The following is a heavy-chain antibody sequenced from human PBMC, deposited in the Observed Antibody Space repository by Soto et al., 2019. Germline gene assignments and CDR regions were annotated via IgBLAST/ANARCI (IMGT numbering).Heavy chain of an antibody. CDR3: ARDIAMTRGYYSRGYYYGMDV. CDR1: VFSFSTDG. CDR2: IWYDGSNK. J-gene: IGHJ6*02. Sequence: RLSGGASVFSFSTDGMHWVRKAPGKGLEWVAVIWYDGSNKYYGDSVKGRFSISRDNSKNTLYLQMKSLRDEDTAVYYCARDIAMTRGYYSRGYYYGMDVWGQGTTVTVSS. V-gene: IGHV3-33*01. D-gene: IGHD3-22*01.